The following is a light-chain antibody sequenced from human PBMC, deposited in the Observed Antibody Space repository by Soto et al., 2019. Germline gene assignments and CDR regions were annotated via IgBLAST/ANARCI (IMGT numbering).Light chain of an antibody. J-gene: IGLJ1*01. CDR2: DVS. Sequence: QSALTQPASLSVSPGQSITISCTGTISDVGGYNYVSWYQHHPGKAPKLMIYDVSNRPSGVSNRFSGSKSGNTASLTISGLQAEDEADYYCSSYTSSSTLGVFGTGTKVTVL. V-gene: IGLV2-14*03. CDR1: ISDVGGYNY. CDR3: SSYTSSSTLGV.